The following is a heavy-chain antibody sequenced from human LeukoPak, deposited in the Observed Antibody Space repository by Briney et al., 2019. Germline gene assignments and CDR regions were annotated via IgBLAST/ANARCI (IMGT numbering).Heavy chain of an antibody. Sequence: AETLSLTCTVSGGSISSYYWSWIRQPAGKGLEWIGRIYTSGSTNYNPSLKSRVTMPVDTSKNQFSLKLSSVTAADTAVYYCARESDYSNYYGWYYYYYYMDVWGKGTKVTVSS. CDR1: GGSISSYY. V-gene: IGHV4-4*07. J-gene: IGHJ6*03. D-gene: IGHD4-11*01. CDR3: ARESDYSNYYGWYYYYYYMDV. CDR2: IYTSGST.